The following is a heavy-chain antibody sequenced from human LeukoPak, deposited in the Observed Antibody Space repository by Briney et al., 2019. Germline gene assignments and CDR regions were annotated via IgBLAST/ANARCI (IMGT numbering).Heavy chain of an antibody. V-gene: IGHV3-33*08. CDR1: GFTFSSYW. CDR3: ARDIAVSSSLDY. D-gene: IGHD6-6*01. CDR2: IWYDGSNK. Sequence: GGSLRLSCAASGFTFSSYWMSWVRQAPGKGLEWVAVIWYDGSNKYYADSVKGRFTISRDNSKNTLYLQMNSLRAEDTAVYYCARDIAVSSSLDYWGQGTLVTVSS. J-gene: IGHJ4*02.